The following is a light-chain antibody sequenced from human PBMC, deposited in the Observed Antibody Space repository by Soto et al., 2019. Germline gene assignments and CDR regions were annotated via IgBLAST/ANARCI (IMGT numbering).Light chain of an antibody. V-gene: IGKV3-15*01. J-gene: IGKJ2*01. CDR1: QSVSTN. CDR2: GAS. Sequence: EIVMTQSPDTLSVSPGERATLSCRASQSVSTNLAWYQQKPGQAPRLLIYGASTRATGIPARFSGSGSGTEFTLTISSLQSADFAVYHCQQYNNWPYTFGQGTKLEIK. CDR3: QQYNNWPYT.